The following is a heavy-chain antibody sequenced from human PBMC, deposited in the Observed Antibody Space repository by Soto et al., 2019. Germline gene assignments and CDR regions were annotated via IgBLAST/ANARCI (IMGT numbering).Heavy chain of an antibody. V-gene: IGHV3-7*01. CDR1: GFTFNSAW. CDR3: ASTPVAAGYFDF. J-gene: IGHJ4*01. CDR2: INQDGNEK. Sequence: EVQLVESGGGLVQPGGSLRLSCSVSGFTFNSAWMSWVRQAPGKGLEWVVNINQDGNEKFYVDSVMGRFTISRDNAKHSLFLQMNSLRVEDTAVYYCASTPVAAGYFDFWGGGSLVTVSS. D-gene: IGHD6-13*01.